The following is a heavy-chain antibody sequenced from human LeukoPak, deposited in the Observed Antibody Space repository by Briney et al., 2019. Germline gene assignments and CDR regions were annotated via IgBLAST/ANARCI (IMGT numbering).Heavy chain of an antibody. CDR2: INPNSGGT. Sequence: ASVKVSCKASGYTFTSYYMHWVRQAPGQGLEWMGWINPNSGGTNYAQKFQGRVTMTRDTSISTAYMELSRLRSDDTAVYYCARAFQIVGATDFDYWGQGTLVTVSS. D-gene: IGHD1-26*01. CDR3: ARAFQIVGATDFDY. V-gene: IGHV1-2*02. CDR1: GYTFTSYY. J-gene: IGHJ4*02.